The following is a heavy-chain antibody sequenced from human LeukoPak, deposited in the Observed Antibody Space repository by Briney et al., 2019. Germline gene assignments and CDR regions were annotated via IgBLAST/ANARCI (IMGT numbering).Heavy chain of an antibody. D-gene: IGHD1-26*01. CDR2: INPSGGST. Sequence: GASVKVSCKASGYTFTSYYMHWVRQAPGQGLEWMGIINPSGGSTSYAQKFQGRVTMTRDMSTSTVYMELSSLRSEDTAVYYCARAPRAGSGSYQYFDYWGQGTLVTVSS. V-gene: IGHV1-46*01. CDR1: GYTFTSYY. CDR3: ARAPRAGSGSYQYFDY. J-gene: IGHJ4*02.